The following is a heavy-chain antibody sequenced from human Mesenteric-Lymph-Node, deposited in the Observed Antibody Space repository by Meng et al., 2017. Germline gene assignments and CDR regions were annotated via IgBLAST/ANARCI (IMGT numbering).Heavy chain of an antibody. CDR3: ARDGRGNSGSGNYPYFDL. CDR2: IKPNNGGT. V-gene: IGHV1-2*02. D-gene: IGHD3-10*01. Sequence: ASVKVSCKASGYTFTGYYIHWVRQAPGQGLEWMGCIKPNNGGTNYAQKFRVRVTMSSDTSITTAYMELNSLRFDDTALYYCARDGRGNSGSGNYPYFDLWGRATLVTVSS. J-gene: IGHJ2*01. CDR1: GYTFTGYY.